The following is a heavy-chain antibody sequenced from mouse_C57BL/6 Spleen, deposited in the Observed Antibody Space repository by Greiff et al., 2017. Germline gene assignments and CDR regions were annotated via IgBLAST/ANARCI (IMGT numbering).Heavy chain of an antibody. CDR2: IHPNSGST. V-gene: IGHV1-64*01. J-gene: IGHJ4*01. CDR3: ARGMDYVAMDY. CDR1: GYTFTSYW. D-gene: IGHD2-3*01. Sequence: QVQLKQSGAELVKPGASVKLSCKASGYTFTSYWMHWVKQRPGQGLEWIGMIHPNSGSTNYNEKFKSKATLTVDKSSSTAYMQLSSLTSEDSAVYYCARGMDYVAMDYWGQGTSVTVSS.